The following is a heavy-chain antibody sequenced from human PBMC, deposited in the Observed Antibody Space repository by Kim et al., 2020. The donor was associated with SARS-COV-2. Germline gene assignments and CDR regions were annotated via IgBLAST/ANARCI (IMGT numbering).Heavy chain of an antibody. J-gene: IGHJ6*02. CDR1: GYTFTSYA. CDR2: INAGNGNT. V-gene: IGHV1-3*01. CDR3: ARSLLWFGEFTVDYYYGMDV. Sequence: ASVKVSCKASGYTFTSYAMHWVRQAPGQRLEWMGWINAGNGNTKYSQKFQGRVTITRDTSASTAYMELRSLRSEDTAVYYCARSLLWFGEFTVDYYYGMDVWGQGTTVTVSS. D-gene: IGHD3-10*01.